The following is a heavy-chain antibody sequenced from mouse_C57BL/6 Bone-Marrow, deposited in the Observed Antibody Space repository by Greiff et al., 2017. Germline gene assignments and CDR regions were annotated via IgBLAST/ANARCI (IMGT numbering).Heavy chain of an antibody. CDR3: ASYDYGGGFAY. D-gene: IGHD2-4*01. Sequence: QVQLQQSGPGLVAPSQSLSITCTVSGFSLTSYGVDWVRQSPGKGLEWLGVIWGVGSTNYNSALKSRLSISKDNSKSQVFLKMNSLQTDDTAMYXCASYDYGGGFAYWGQGTLVTVSA. CDR1: GFSLTSYG. J-gene: IGHJ3*01. V-gene: IGHV2-6*01. CDR2: IWGVGST.